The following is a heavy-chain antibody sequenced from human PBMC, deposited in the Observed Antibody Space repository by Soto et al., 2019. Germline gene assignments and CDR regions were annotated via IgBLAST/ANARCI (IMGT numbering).Heavy chain of an antibody. V-gene: IGHV3-30-3*01. D-gene: IGHD5-18*01. J-gene: IGHJ3*02. CDR2: ISYHGFNK. Sequence: GGSLRLSXAASGVTFSTYAMYWVRQAPGKGLEWVAVISYHGFNKFYADSVKGRFTISRDNSRNTLYLQMDSLRPEDTAVYYCARALTKDSSMVLDSFHIWGQGTKVTVSS. CDR1: GVTFSTYA. CDR3: ARALTKDSSMVLDSFHI.